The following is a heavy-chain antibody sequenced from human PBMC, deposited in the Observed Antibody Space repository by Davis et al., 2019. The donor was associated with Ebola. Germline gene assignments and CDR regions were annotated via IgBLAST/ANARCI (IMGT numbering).Heavy chain of an antibody. CDR2: IYSGGST. CDR1: GFTVSSNY. Sequence: GESLKISCAASGFTVSSNYMSWVRQAPGKGLEWVSVIYSGGSTYYADSVKGRFTISRDNSKNTLYLQMNSLRAEDTAVYYCAREWIAAAGTPFDYWGQGTLVTVSS. CDR3: AREWIAAAGTPFDY. J-gene: IGHJ4*02. V-gene: IGHV3-66*01. D-gene: IGHD6-13*01.